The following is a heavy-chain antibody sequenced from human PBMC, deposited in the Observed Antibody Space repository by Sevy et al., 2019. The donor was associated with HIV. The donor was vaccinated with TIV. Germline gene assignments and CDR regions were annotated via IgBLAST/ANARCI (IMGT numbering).Heavy chain of an antibody. Sequence: GGSLRLSCAASGFTFSSYGMHWVRQAPGKGLEWVAFIRYDGNNKYYTGSVKGRLTISRDNSKNTLYLQMNSLRAEDTAVYYCAKGREQGYYYGMDVWGQGTTVTVSS. CDR1: GFTFSSYG. D-gene: IGHD1-26*01. CDR2: IRYDGNNK. V-gene: IGHV3-30*02. J-gene: IGHJ6*02. CDR3: AKGREQGYYYGMDV.